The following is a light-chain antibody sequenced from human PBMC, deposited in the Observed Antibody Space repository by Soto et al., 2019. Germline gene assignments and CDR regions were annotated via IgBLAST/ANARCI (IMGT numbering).Light chain of an antibody. V-gene: IGLV1-40*01. CDR2: LNN. Sequence: QSVLTQPPSVSGAPGQRVTIACTGSTSNIGAGYDVHWYQHLPGTAPKLLIYLNNNRPSGVPDRFSGSKSGTSASLAITGLQADDEAYYYCQSYDISLSAWVFGGGTQLTVL. CDR3: QSYDISLSAWV. CDR1: TSNIGAGYD. J-gene: IGLJ3*02.